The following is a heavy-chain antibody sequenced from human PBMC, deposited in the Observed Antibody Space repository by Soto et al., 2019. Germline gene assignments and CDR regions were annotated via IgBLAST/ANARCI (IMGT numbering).Heavy chain of an antibody. CDR3: ARDNPAGPHDAFDI. D-gene: IGHD1-20*01. CDR1: GGTFSSYT. CDR2: IIPILGIA. Sequence: QVQLVQSGAEVKKPGSSVKVSCKASGGTFSSYTISWVRQAPGQGLQWMGRIIPILGIANYAQNFQGRVTITADKSTGTAYMELSKLRSEDTAVYYCARDNPAGPHDAFDIWGQGTMVTVAS. V-gene: IGHV1-69*02. J-gene: IGHJ3*02.